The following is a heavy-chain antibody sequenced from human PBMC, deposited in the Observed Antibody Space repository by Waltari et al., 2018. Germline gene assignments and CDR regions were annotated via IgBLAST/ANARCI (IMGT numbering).Heavy chain of an antibody. V-gene: IGHV1-69*01. CDR2: IIPIFGTA. Sequence: VKVSCKASGGTFSSYAISWVRQAPGQGLEWMGGIIPIFGTANYAQKFQGRVTITADESTSTAYMELSSLRSEDTAVYYCARVLTGIVATGFDPWGQGTLVTVSS. CDR1: GGTFSSYA. J-gene: IGHJ5*02. D-gene: IGHD5-12*01. CDR3: ARVLTGIVATGFDP.